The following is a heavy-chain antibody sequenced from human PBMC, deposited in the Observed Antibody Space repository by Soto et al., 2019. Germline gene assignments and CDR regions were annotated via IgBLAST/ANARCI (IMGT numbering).Heavy chain of an antibody. CDR2: ISYDGSNK. Sequence: QVQLVESGGGVVQPGRSLRLSCAASGFTFSSYAMHWVRQAPGKGLEWVAVISYDGSNKYYADSVKGRFTISRDNSKNKLYLQMNRLRAEDTAVYYCARSSRGLGPLELTSGRFDPWGQGTLVTVSS. D-gene: IGHD1-7*01. V-gene: IGHV3-30-3*01. J-gene: IGHJ5*02. CDR3: ARSSRGLGPLELTSGRFDP. CDR1: GFTFSSYA.